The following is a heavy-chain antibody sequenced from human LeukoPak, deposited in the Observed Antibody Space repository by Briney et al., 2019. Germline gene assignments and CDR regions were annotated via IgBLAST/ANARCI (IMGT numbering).Heavy chain of an antibody. CDR3: ARHLGVTTHFDY. J-gene: IGHJ4*02. Sequence: SETLSLTCTVPGGSISSSSYYWGWIRQPPGKGLEWIGSIYYSGSTYYNPSLKSRVTISVDTSKNQFSLKLSSVTAADTAVYYCARHLGVTTHFDYWGQGTLVTVSS. V-gene: IGHV4-39*01. CDR2: IYYSGST. D-gene: IGHD4-17*01. CDR1: GGSISSSSYY.